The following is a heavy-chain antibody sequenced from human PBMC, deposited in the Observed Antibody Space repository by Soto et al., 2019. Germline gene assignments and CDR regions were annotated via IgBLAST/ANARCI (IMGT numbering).Heavy chain of an antibody. J-gene: IGHJ6*02. CDR3: ATQARGTDSAYYGMDV. Sequence: AGSLRLGCEASGFTFNTSGMHWVRQGTDKRLEWVAVISYDGNTQYYGASVKGRFTISRDNAKSTLYLQMDSLKTEYTSVYYCATQARGTDSAYYGMDVWGQGTTVTSP. V-gene: IGHV3-30*03. CDR1: GFTFNTSG. CDR2: ISYDGNTQ. D-gene: IGHD3-16*01.